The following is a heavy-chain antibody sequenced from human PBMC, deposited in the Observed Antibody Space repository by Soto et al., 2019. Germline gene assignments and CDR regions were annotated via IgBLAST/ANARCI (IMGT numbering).Heavy chain of an antibody. V-gene: IGHV1-8*01. Sequence: ASVKVSCKASGYTFRYDDIIWVRQATGQGLEWMGWMNPNSGNTGYAQKFQGRITMTRNTSISTAYMEMNSLTSEDTAVYYCARVGARALRNLDYWGQGTRVTVSS. CDR1: GYTFRYDD. CDR3: ARVGARALRNLDY. CDR2: MNPNSGNT. J-gene: IGHJ4*02. D-gene: IGHD3-16*01.